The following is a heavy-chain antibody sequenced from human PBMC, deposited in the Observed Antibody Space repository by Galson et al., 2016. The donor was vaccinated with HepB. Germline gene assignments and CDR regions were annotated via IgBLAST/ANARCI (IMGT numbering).Heavy chain of an antibody. J-gene: IGHJ3*02. CDR2: INAYNGNT. CDR3: AGVYSSEGPFDGFDI. V-gene: IGHV1-18*01. D-gene: IGHD3-22*01. CDR1: GYTFTSYG. Sequence: SVKVSCKASGYTFTSYGISWVRQAPGQGLEWMGWINAYNGNTNYAQKLQGRVTMTTDTSTSTAYMELRSLISDDTAVYYCAGVYSSEGPFDGFDIRGQGTRVTVSS.